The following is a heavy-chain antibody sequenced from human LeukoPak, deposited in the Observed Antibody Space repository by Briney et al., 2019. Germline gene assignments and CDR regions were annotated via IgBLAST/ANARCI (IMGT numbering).Heavy chain of an antibody. CDR2: IYHSGST. D-gene: IGHD3-16*02. J-gene: IGHJ4*02. CDR1: GYSISSGYY. Sequence: SETLSLTCTVSGYSISSGYYWGWIRQPPGKGLEWIGSIYHSGSTYYNPSLKSRVTISVDTSKNQFSLKLSSVTAADTAVYYCARGVRGMITFGGVIVFYWGQGTLVTVSS. V-gene: IGHV4-38-2*02. CDR3: ARGVRGMITFGGVIVFY.